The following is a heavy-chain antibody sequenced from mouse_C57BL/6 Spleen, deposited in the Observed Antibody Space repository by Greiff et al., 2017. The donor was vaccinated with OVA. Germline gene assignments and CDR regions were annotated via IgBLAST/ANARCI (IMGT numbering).Heavy chain of an antibody. CDR2: IDPETGGT. J-gene: IGHJ3*01. D-gene: IGHD3-1*01. CDR1: GYTFTDYE. V-gene: IGHV1-15*01. Sequence: VQLQESGAELVRPGASVTLSCKASGYTFTDYEMHWVKQTPVHGLEWIGAIDPETGGTAYNQKFKGKAILTADKSSSTAYMELRSLTSEDSAVYYCTSGLSGVFFAYWGQGTLVTVSA. CDR3: TSGLSGVFFAY.